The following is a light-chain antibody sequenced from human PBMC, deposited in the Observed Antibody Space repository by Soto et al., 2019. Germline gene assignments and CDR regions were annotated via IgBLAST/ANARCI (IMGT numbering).Light chain of an antibody. J-gene: IGKJ1*01. V-gene: IGKV1-39*01. CDR2: AAS. CDR3: QQSQSPPRT. Sequence: DIQMTQSPSSLSASVGDRVSITCRASQSISSRLNWYQQKPGKAPKLLIYAASSLHSGVPSRFSGSGSGTDFTLTISSLHPEDFATYYCQQSQSPPRTFGQGTKVDIK. CDR1: QSISSR.